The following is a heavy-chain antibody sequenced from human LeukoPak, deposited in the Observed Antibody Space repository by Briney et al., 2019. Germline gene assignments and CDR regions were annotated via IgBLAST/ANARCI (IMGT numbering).Heavy chain of an antibody. D-gene: IGHD5-18*01. CDR2: ISSSSSYI. Sequence: PGGSLRLSCAASGFTFSSYSMHWVRQAPGKGLEWVSSISSSSSYIYYADSLKGRFTISRDDAKNSLYLQMSSLRAEDTAVYYCARDPTGYGSFDWGQGTLVSVSS. V-gene: IGHV3-21*01. CDR1: GFTFSSYS. CDR3: ARDPTGYGSFD. J-gene: IGHJ4*02.